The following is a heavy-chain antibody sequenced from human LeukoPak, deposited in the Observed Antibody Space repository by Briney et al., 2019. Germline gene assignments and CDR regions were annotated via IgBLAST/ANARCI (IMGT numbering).Heavy chain of an antibody. V-gene: IGHV3-21*01. Sequence: GGSLRLSCAASGFTFSSYSMNWVRKAPGKGLEWVSSISSSSSYIYYADSVKGRFTISRDNAKNSLYLQMNSLRAEDTAVYYCARDNTGSVRGVIISGSMDVWGQGTTVTVSS. D-gene: IGHD3-10*01. CDR3: ARDNTGSVRGVIISGSMDV. CDR1: GFTFSSYS. CDR2: ISSSSSYI. J-gene: IGHJ6*02.